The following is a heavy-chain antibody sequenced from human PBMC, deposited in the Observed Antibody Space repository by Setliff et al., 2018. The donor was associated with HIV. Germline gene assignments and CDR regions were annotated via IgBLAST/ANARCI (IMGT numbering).Heavy chain of an antibody. CDR1: GFTFSRFA. Sequence: PGGSLRLSCAASGFTFSRFAMHWVRQAPGKGLEWVAIISYDGNNEDYTDYVKGRFTISRDNSKNTLYLQMNSLKFEDTAVYYCARDEVPLRPPVATAGGFFHHWGRGTLVTVSS. D-gene: IGHD5-12*01. CDR3: ARDEVPLRPPVATAGGFFHH. J-gene: IGHJ1*01. V-gene: IGHV3-30*04. CDR2: ISYDGNNE.